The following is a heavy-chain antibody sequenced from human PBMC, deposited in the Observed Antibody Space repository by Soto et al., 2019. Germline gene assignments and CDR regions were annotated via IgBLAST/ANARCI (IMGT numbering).Heavy chain of an antibody. V-gene: IGHV3-30*18. J-gene: IGHJ6*02. CDR2: ISYDGSNK. CDR3: AKSRVDIVLVPAAFDYYYYGMDV. D-gene: IGHD2-2*01. Sequence: GGSLRLSCAASGFTFSSYGMHWVRQAPGKGLEWVAVISYDGSNKYYADSVKGRFTISRDNSKNTLYLQMNSLRAEDTAVYYCAKSRVDIVLVPAAFDYYYYGMDVWGQGTTVTVSS. CDR1: GFTFSSYG.